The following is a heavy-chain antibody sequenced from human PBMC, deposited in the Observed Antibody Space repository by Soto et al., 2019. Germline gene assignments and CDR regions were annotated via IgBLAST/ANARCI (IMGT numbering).Heavy chain of an antibody. D-gene: IGHD6-25*01. CDR1: GFTFSRFP. J-gene: IGHJ4*02. Sequence: EIHLVESGGGFVQPGGSLRLSCAASGFTFSRFPMHWVRQVPGKGLVWVSRISGDGYTTKYADSVKGRFTISRDNAENIMYQQMNSLKVEEMALYYCARDGWAAAENWGQGTRVTVSS. CDR2: ISGDGYTT. CDR3: ARDGWAAAEN. V-gene: IGHV3-74*01.